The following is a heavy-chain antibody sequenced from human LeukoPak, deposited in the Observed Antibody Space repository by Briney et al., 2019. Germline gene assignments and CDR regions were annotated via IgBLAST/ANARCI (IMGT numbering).Heavy chain of an antibody. CDR2: INHSGST. V-gene: IGHV4-34*01. CDR1: GGSISSYY. CDR3: ARHLDFWSGYPYYFDY. Sequence: PSETLSLTCTVSGGSISSYYWSWIRQPPGKGLEWIGEINHSGSTNYNPSLKSRVTISVDTSKNQSSLKLSSVTAADTAVYYCARHLDFWSGYPYYFDYWGQGTLVTVSS. D-gene: IGHD3-3*01. J-gene: IGHJ4*02.